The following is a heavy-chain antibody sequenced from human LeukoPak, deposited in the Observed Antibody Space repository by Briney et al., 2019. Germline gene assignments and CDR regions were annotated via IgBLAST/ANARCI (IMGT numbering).Heavy chain of an antibody. J-gene: IGHJ4*02. V-gene: IGHV1-2*02. Sequence: ASVKVSCKASGYTFTGYYMHWVRQAPGQGLEWMGWINPNSGGTNYVQKLQGRVTMTTDTSTSTAYMDLRSLRSDDTAVYYCARTPSTSETAAGSFDYWGQGTLVTVSS. D-gene: IGHD6-13*01. CDR3: ARTPSTSETAAGSFDY. CDR2: INPNSGGT. CDR1: GYTFTGYY.